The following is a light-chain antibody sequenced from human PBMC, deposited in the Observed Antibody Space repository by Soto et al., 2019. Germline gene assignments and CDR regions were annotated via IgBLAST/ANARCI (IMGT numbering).Light chain of an antibody. V-gene: IGKV3-20*01. CDR3: QQYGRSPPLI. CDR2: AAS. CDR1: QSASSNY. J-gene: IGKJ4*01. Sequence: EIVLTQSPGTLSLSPGERATLSCRASQSASSNYLAWYQQKPGQAPRLLIYAASTRATGIPGRFSGSGSGTDFTLAISRLEPEDFAVYYGQQYGRSPPLIFGGANKVEIK.